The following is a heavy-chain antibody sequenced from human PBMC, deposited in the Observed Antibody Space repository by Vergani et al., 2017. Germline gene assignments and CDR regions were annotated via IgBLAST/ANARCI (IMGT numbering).Heavy chain of an antibody. D-gene: IGHD3-10*01. J-gene: IGHJ4*02. V-gene: IGHV4-39*02. CDR1: GGSISSSCYY. CDR3: ARDRPTYYYGSGSWNFDY. Sequence: QLQLQESGPGLVKPSETLSLTCTLSGGSISSSCYYLGWIRQPPGTGLEWIGSIYYSGSTYYNPSLKSRVTISVDTSKNQFSLKLSSVTAADTAVYYCARDRPTYYYGSGSWNFDYWGQGTLVTVSS. CDR2: IYYSGST.